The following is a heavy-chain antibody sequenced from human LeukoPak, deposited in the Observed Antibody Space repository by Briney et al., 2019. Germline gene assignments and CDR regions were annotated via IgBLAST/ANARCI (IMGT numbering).Heavy chain of an antibody. Sequence: GASVTVSCKASGYTFNVYYMHWVRQAPGQGPEGMGWINPNSGDTNYAQKFRGRVTMTRDTSIGTAYMELISLTSDDTAVYYCARSVAVAGYIFDYCGQGTLATVSS. V-gene: IGHV1-2*02. CDR2: INPNSGDT. CDR1: GYTFNVYY. CDR3: ARSVAVAGYIFDY. D-gene: IGHD6-19*01. J-gene: IGHJ4*02.